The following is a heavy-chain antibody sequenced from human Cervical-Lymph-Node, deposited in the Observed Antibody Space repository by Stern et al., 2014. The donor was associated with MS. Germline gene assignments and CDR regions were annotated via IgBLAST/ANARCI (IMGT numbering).Heavy chain of an antibody. CDR1: GSTVSSEY. Sequence: EVQLVESGGALVQPGGSLRLSCAASGSTVSSEYISWVRPAPGKGLEWVSAIYSGGETFYADSVKDRFSISRDNSKNTVSLQMDRLRVEDSAVYYCARDRLFVGGRLRWLFGMDVWGQGTTVTVSS. CDR2: IYSGGET. V-gene: IGHV3-66*01. J-gene: IGHJ6*02. D-gene: IGHD2-21*01. CDR3: ARDRLFVGGRLRWLFGMDV.